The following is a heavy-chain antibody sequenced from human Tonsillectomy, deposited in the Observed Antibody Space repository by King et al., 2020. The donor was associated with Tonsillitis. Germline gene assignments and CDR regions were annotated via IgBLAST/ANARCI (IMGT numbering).Heavy chain of an antibody. CDR3: ARGSTVNAFDI. D-gene: IGHD4-17*01. V-gene: IGHV4-61*02. Sequence: VQLQESGPRLLKPSQTLSLTCTVSRGSISSGNFYWSWMRQPAGKGLEWIGRIYTSGSTNYTPSLKSRVTLSVDTSKNQFSLKLTSVTAADTAVYYCARGSTVNAFDIWGQGTMVTVSS. J-gene: IGHJ3*02. CDR2: IYTSGST. CDR1: RGSISSGNFY.